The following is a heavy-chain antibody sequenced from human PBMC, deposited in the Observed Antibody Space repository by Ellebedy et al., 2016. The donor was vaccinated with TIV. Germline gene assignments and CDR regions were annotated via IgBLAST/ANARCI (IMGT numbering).Heavy chain of an antibody. CDR1: GFTFSRFW. Sequence: PGGSLRLSCAASGFTFSRFWMYWVRQAPGKGLEWVANIKEDGSEEYYVDSVKGRFTISRDNAKNSLYLQMNSLRAEETAVYYCVRDLHWSYFDWGQGTLVTVSS. D-gene: IGHD1-26*01. V-gene: IGHV3-7*03. CDR3: VRDLHWSYFD. J-gene: IGHJ4*02. CDR2: IKEDGSEE.